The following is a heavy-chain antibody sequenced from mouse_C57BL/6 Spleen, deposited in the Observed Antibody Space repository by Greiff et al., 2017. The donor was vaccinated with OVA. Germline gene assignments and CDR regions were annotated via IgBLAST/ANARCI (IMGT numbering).Heavy chain of an antibody. CDR3: ASMVTTPRYFDV. CDR2: IWSGGST. Sequence: QVQLKESGPGLVQPSQSLSITCTVSGFSLTSYGVHWVRQSPGKGLEWLGVIWSGGSTDYNAAFISRLSISKDNSKSQVFFKMNSLQADDTAIYYCASMVTTPRYFDVWGTGTTVTVSS. V-gene: IGHV2-2*01. CDR1: GFSLTSYG. J-gene: IGHJ1*03. D-gene: IGHD2-2*01.